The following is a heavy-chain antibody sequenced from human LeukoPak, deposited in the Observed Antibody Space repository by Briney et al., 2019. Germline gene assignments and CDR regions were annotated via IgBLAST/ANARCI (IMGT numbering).Heavy chain of an antibody. Sequence: GGSLGLSCAASGFTVSSNYMSWVRQAPGKGLEWVSVIYSGGSTYYADSVKGRFTISRDNSKNTLYLQMNSLRAEDTAVYYCARAGGRIAAAGTFLPFDYWGQGTLVTVSS. D-gene: IGHD6-13*01. CDR2: IYSGGST. J-gene: IGHJ4*02. V-gene: IGHV3-66*01. CDR1: GFTVSSNY. CDR3: ARAGGRIAAAGTFLPFDY.